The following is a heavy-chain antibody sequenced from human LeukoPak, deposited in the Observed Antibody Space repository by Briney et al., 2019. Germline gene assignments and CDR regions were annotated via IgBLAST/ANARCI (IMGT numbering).Heavy chain of an antibody. J-gene: IGHJ5*02. CDR3: ARGGGVVIYANPNWFDP. CDR2: IYHSGST. D-gene: IGHD3-3*01. V-gene: IGHV4-38-2*02. Sequence: PSETLSLTCTVSGYSISSGYYWGWIRQPPWKGLEWIGSIYHSGSTYYNPSLKSRVTISVDTSKNQFSLKLSSVTAADTAVYYCARGGGVVIYANPNWFDPWGQGTLVTVSS. CDR1: GYSISSGYY.